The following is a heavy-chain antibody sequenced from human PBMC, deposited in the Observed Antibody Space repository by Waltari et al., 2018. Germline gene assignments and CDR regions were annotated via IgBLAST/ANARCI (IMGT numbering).Heavy chain of an antibody. D-gene: IGHD1-26*01. Sequence: VHLVQPGAEMRKPGSSVKVSCKASGGTFGSYSIAWVRQAAGQGLEWLGGIIPIYGRPQYANNFQGRVTLTADASTTTVFLEMSGLRAEDTAIYFCARRDLGFAFDVWGQGTLVIVSS. J-gene: IGHJ3*01. V-gene: IGHV1-69*12. CDR1: GGTFGSYS. CDR3: ARRDLGFAFDV. CDR2: IIPIYGRP.